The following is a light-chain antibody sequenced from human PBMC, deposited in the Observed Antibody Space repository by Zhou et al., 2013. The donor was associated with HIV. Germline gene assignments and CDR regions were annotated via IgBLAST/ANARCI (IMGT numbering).Light chain of an antibody. CDR2: AAS. J-gene: IGKJ1*01. CDR3: QQSYSIRRAWT. CDR1: QSISSY. V-gene: IGKV1-39*01. Sequence: DIQMTQSPSSLSASVEDRVTITCRASQSISSYLNWYQQKPGKAPKLLIYAASSLQSGVPSRFSGSGSGTDFTLTISSLQPEDFATYYCQQSYSIRRAWTFGQGTKVEIK.